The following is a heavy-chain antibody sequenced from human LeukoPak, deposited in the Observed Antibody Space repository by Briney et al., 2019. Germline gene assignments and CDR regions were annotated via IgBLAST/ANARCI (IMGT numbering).Heavy chain of an antibody. Sequence: SVKVSCKACGGTFSSYAISWVRQAPGQGLEWMGRIIPIFGTANYAQKIQGRVTITTDESTSTAYMELSSLRSEDTAVYYCASEANNYYYDSSGYIFDYWGQGTLVTVFS. D-gene: IGHD3-22*01. V-gene: IGHV1-69*05. CDR1: GGTFSSYA. J-gene: IGHJ4*02. CDR2: IIPIFGTA. CDR3: ASEANNYYYDSSGYIFDY.